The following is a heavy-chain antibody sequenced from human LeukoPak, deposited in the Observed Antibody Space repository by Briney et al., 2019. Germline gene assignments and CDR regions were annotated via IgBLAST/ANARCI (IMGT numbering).Heavy chain of an antibody. CDR3: ARDNDSRDPPHFDY. CDR1: GYTFTSYG. D-gene: IGHD3-16*01. CDR2: ISAYNGYT. V-gene: IGHV1-18*01. J-gene: IGHJ4*02. Sequence: ASVKVSCKASGYTFTSYGISWVRQAPGQGLEWMAWISAYNGYTNYAQNLQGRVTMTTDTSTRTAYMELSSLRSEDTAVYYCARDNDSRDPPHFDYWGQGALVTVSS.